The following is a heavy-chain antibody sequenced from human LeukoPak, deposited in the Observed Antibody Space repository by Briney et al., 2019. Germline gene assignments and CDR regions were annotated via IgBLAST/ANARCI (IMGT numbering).Heavy chain of an antibody. Sequence: GASVKVSCKASGYTFTSYYMHWVRQAPGQGLEWMGIINPSGGSTSYAQKFQGRVTMTRDTSTSTVYMELSSLRSEDTAVYYCARVHCSGGSCYSSHFDYWGQGTLVTVSS. CDR1: GYTFTSYY. D-gene: IGHD2-15*01. CDR2: INPSGGST. V-gene: IGHV1-46*01. J-gene: IGHJ4*02. CDR3: ARVHCSGGSCYSSHFDY.